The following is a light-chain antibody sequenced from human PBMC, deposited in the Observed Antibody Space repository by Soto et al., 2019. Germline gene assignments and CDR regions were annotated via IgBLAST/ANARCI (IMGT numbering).Light chain of an antibody. J-gene: IGLJ1*01. V-gene: IGLV2-14*01. CDR2: DVS. CDR3: SSYSTGSTLVV. CDR1: SSDVGGYNY. Sequence: QSVLTQPASVSGSPGQSITISCTGTSSDVGGYNYVSWYQQLPGKAPKLMIYDVSDRPSGVSNRFSGSKSGNTASLTISGLQAEDEADYYCSSYSTGSTLVVFGSGTKVTV.